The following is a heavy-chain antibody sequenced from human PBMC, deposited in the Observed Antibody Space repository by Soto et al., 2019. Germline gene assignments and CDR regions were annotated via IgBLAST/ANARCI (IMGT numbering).Heavy chain of an antibody. V-gene: IGHV1-3*01. J-gene: IGHJ6*02. Sequence: GASVKVSCKSSGYTFTSYYMHWVRQAPGQGLEWMGWINAGNGNTKYSQKFQGRVTITRDTSASTAYMELSSLRSEDTAVYYCAKGSYYKGLSYYYYGMDVWGQGTTVTVSS. CDR2: INAGNGNT. CDR3: AKGSYYKGLSYYYYGMDV. D-gene: IGHD3-10*01. CDR1: GYTFTSYY.